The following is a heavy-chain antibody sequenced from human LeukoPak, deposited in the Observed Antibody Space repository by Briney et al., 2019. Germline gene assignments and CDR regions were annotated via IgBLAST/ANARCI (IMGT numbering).Heavy chain of an antibody. CDR2: IYYSGST. CDR3: ARGRGGSYYLDY. Sequence: PSQTLSLTCTVSGGSISNSDYYWSWIRQTPGKGLEWIGYIYYSGSTYYNPSLKSRVTMSVDTSKSQFSLKLSSVTAADTAIYYCARGRGGSYYLDYWGQGTLVPVSS. V-gene: IGHV4-30-4*01. J-gene: IGHJ4*02. D-gene: IGHD3-16*01. CDR1: GGSISNSDYY.